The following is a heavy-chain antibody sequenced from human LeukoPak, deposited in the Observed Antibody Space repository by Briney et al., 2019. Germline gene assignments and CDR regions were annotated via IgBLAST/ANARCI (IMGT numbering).Heavy chain of an antibody. Sequence: SETLSLTCTVSGGSISTYYWTWIRQPAPKGLQWGGRIYATASTSYSPSLESRVTMSVDTSNNQISMKLTSVTAADTAVYFCARAYYDTRGFHYYYYMDVWGKGVTVTVSS. D-gene: IGHD3-22*01. J-gene: IGHJ6*03. CDR2: IYATAST. V-gene: IGHV4-4*07. CDR1: GGSISTYY. CDR3: ARAYYDTRGFHYYYYMDV.